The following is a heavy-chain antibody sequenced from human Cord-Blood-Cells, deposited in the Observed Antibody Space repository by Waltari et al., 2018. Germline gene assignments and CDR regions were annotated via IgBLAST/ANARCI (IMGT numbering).Heavy chain of an antibody. CDR3: ARAGDDDWGWYFDL. Sequence: QVQLVQSGAEVKKPGASVKVSCKASGYTSTSYDINWVRQATGQGLEWMGSMNPNSGNTGYAQKFQGRVTITRNTSISTAYMELSSLRSEDTAVYYCARAGDDDWGWYFDLWGRGTLVTVSS. V-gene: IGHV1-8*03. CDR1: GYTSTSYD. CDR2: MNPNSGNT. D-gene: IGHD7-27*01. J-gene: IGHJ2*01.